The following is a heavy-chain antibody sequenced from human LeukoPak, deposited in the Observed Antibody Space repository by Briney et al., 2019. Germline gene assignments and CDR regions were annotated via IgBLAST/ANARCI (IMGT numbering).Heavy chain of an antibody. V-gene: IGHV3-15*01. CDR1: GFTFNNAW. J-gene: IGHJ4*02. CDR3: TTRVVTTNDY. D-gene: IGHD2-21*02. CDR2: VKTKSEGVTT. Sequence: PGGSLRLSRAASGFTFNNAWMNWVRQAPGKGLEWVGRVKTKSEGVTTDYPAPVKGRFTISRDDSKTTLYLQMNSLKTEDTAVYYCTTRVVTTNDYWGQGTLVTVSS.